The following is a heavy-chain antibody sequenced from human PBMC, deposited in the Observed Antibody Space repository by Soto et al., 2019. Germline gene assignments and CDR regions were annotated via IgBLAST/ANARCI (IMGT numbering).Heavy chain of an antibody. CDR2: IIPIFGTA. Sequence: GASVKVPCKASGGTFSSYAISWVRQAPGQGLECMGGIIPIFGTANYSQKFQGRVTITADESTSTAYMELSGLRSEDTAVYYCARSVEMATIGAFDIWGQGTMVTVSS. D-gene: IGHD5-12*01. V-gene: IGHV1-69*13. CDR3: ARSVEMATIGAFDI. J-gene: IGHJ3*02. CDR1: GGTFSSYA.